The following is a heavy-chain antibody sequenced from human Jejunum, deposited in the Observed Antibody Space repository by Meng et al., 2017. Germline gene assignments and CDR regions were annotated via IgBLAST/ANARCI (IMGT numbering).Heavy chain of an antibody. CDR2: AST. J-gene: IGHJ4*02. CDR1: GGSVSRAGYQ. V-gene: IGHV4-61*08. CDR3: ARDHMGSLDY. D-gene: IGHD1-26*01. Sequence: VPLQESGPGLVRPSATLSPICTVSGGSVSRAGYQWGWIRQPPGKGLEWIGYASTNYNPSLKSRVTISLDTSRNQFSLSLSSVTAADTAVYYCARDHMGSLDYWGQGILVTVSS.